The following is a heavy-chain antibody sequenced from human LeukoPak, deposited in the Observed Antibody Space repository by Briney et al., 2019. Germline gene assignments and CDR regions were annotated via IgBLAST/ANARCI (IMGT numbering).Heavy chain of an antibody. CDR2: IKSKTDGGTT. J-gene: IGHJ6*02. V-gene: IGHV3-15*01. CDR3: TTRPGIAAAGTYYYYGMDV. CDR1: GFTFSNAW. Sequence: GGSRRLSCAAPGFTFSNAWMSWVRQAPGKRLQWVGRIKSKTDGGTTDYAAPVKGRFTISRDDSKNTLYLQMNSLKTEDTAVYYCTTRPGIAAAGTYYYYGMDVWGQGTTVTVSS. D-gene: IGHD6-13*01.